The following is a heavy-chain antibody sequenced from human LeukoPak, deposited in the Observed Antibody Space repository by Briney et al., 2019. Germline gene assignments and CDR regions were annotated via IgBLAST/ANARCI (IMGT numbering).Heavy chain of an antibody. CDR3: ARGDFDGLLDRPVGQKRVDAFDI. CDR2: ISSGGSTK. J-gene: IGHJ3*02. Sequence: GRSLRLSCAASGFTFSSYAMHWVRQAPGKGLEWVSAISSGGSTKYYADSVKGLFTISRDNSKNTLYLKMNSLRAEDTAVDYCARGDFDGLLDRPVGQKRVDAFDIWGQGTMVTVSS. CDR1: GFTFSSYA. D-gene: IGHD3-9*01. V-gene: IGHV3-30*04.